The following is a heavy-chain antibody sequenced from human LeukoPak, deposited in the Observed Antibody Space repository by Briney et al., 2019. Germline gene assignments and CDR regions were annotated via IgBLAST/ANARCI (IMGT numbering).Heavy chain of an antibody. CDR3: ARRYTSGWTFDY. CDR1: GFTFASYS. Sequence: GGSLRLSCAASGFTFASYSMNWVRQAPGKGLEWVSSISGDSTYIYNAGSVKGRFTISRDNAQASLYLQMDSLRAEDTAVYYCARRYTSGWTFDYWGQGTLVTVS. CDR2: ISGDSTYI. J-gene: IGHJ4*02. V-gene: IGHV3-21*04. D-gene: IGHD6-25*01.